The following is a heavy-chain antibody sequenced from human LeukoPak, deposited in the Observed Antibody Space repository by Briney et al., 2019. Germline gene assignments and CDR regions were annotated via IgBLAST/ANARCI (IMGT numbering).Heavy chain of an antibody. CDR2: TSSSSSTI. Sequence: GGSLRLSCVASGFTFSSYSMNWVRQAPGKGLEWVSYTSSSSSTIYYADSVKGRFTISRDNAKNSLYLQMNSLRAEDTAVYYCAREVDCSSTSCYARVGFDYWGQGTLVTVSS. V-gene: IGHV3-48*01. D-gene: IGHD2-2*01. CDR3: AREVDCSSTSCYARVGFDY. J-gene: IGHJ4*02. CDR1: GFTFSSYS.